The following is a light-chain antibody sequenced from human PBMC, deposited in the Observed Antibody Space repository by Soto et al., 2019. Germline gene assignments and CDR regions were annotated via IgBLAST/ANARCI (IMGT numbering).Light chain of an antibody. CDR2: GAS. J-gene: IGKJ1*01. Sequence: IVLTQSPATLSVSPGERATLSCRASQSVSSNLAWHQQRPGQAPRLIIYGASTRATGVPARFSGSGSGTDCTLTISRLEPEDVAVYYCQQYGSSPRTFGQGTNVDIK. CDR1: QSVSSN. V-gene: IGKV3D-15*02. CDR3: QQYGSSPRT.